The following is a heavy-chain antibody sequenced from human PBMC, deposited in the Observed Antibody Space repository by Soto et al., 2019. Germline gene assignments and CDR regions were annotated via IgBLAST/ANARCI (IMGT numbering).Heavy chain of an antibody. V-gene: IGHV5-51*01. D-gene: IGHD4-17*01. CDR3: ARQKNGYGHYSYYMDV. CDR2: IYPGDSDT. Sequence: GESLKISCKGSGYSFTSYWIGWVRQMPGKGLEWMGIIYPGDSDTRYSPSFQGQVTISADKSISTAYLQWSSLKASGTAMYYCARQKNGYGHYSYYMDVWGKGTTVTVSS. CDR1: GYSFTSYW. J-gene: IGHJ6*03.